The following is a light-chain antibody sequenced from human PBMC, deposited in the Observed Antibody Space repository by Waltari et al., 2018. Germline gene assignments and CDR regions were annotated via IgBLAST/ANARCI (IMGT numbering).Light chain of an antibody. Sequence: QSALTQPASVPGSPGQSITISCTGTSSDVGGYNDVSWYQQHPGKAPKLMIYEVSNRPSGVANRCSGSNSGNTASLTISGLQAEDDADYYCSSYTSSSAYVFGAGTKVTVL. CDR1: SSDVGGYND. CDR2: EVS. J-gene: IGLJ1*01. CDR3: SSYTSSSAYV. V-gene: IGLV2-14*01.